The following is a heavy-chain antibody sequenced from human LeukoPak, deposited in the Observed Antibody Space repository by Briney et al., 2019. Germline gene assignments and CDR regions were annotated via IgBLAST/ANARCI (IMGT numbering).Heavy chain of an antibody. CDR1: GGSISSYY. CDR3: AVCRDGYNLAFDP. CDR2: IYYSGST. Sequence: SETLSLTCTVSGGSISSYYWSWIRQPPGKGLEWIGYIYYSGSTNYNPSLKSRVTISVDTSKNQFSLKLSSATAADTAVYYCAVCRDGYNLAFDPWGQGTLVTVSS. D-gene: IGHD5-12*01. J-gene: IGHJ5*02. V-gene: IGHV4-59*08.